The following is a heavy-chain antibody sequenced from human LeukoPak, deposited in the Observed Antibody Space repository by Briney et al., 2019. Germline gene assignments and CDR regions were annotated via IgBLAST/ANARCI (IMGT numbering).Heavy chain of an antibody. CDR1: GFTFNSYG. J-gene: IGHJ4*02. CDR3: AKDYSSGWYGQSDY. CDR2: ISYDGSNK. Sequence: GGSLRLSCAASGFTFNSYGMHWVRQAPGKRLEWVAVISYDGSNKYYADSVKGRFTISRDNSKNTLYLQMNSLRAEDTAVYYCAKDYSSGWYGQSDYWGQGTLVTVSS. V-gene: IGHV3-30*18. D-gene: IGHD6-19*01.